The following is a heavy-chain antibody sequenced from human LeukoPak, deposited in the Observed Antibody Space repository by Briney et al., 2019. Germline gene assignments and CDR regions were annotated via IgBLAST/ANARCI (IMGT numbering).Heavy chain of an antibody. D-gene: IGHD6-6*01. CDR3: ARDLGDEYSSSSEGVGDY. CDR1: GYTFTSYG. V-gene: IGHV1-18*01. CDR2: ISAYNGNT. Sequence: GASVKVSCKASGYTFTSYGISWVRQAPGQGLEWMGWISAYNGNTNYAQKLQGRVTMTTDTSTSTAYKELRSLRSDDTAVYYCARDLGDEYSSSSEGVGDYWGQGTLVTVSS. J-gene: IGHJ4*02.